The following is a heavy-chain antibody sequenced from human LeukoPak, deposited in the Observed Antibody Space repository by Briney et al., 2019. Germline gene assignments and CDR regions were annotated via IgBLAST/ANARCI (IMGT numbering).Heavy chain of an antibody. CDR3: ARDRSIVVVPAATYI. D-gene: IGHD2-2*01. J-gene: IGHJ3*02. V-gene: IGHV3-30-3*01. CDR1: GFTFSSYA. Sequence: GGSLRLSCAASGFTFSSYAMHWVRQAPGKGLEWVAVISYDGSNKYYADSVKGRFTISRDNSKNTLYLQMNSLRAEDTAVYYCARDRSIVVVPAATYIWGQGTMVAVSS. CDR2: ISYDGSNK.